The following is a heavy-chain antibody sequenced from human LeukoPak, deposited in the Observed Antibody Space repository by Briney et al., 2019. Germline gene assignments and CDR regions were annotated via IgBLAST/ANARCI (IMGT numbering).Heavy chain of an antibody. CDR1: GFTFSSYG. CDR2: ISGSGGST. CDR3: AKEFGSGYFDY. V-gene: IGHV3-23*01. Sequence: GGSLRLSCAASGFTFSSYGMHWVRQAPGKGLEWVSAISGSGGSTYYADSVKGRFTISRDNSKNTLYLQMNSLRAEDTAVYFCAKEFGSGYFDYWGQGTLVTVSS. D-gene: IGHD2-15*01. J-gene: IGHJ4*02.